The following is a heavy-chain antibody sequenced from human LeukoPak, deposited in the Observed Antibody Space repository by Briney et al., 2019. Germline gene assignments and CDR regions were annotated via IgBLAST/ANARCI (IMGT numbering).Heavy chain of an antibody. D-gene: IGHD3-9*01. J-gene: IGHJ6*03. Sequence: SETLSPTCTVSGGSIRDNNYYWGWIRQPPGKGLEWIGGIFHSGRTFYNPSLRSRVSMSVDTSKKQIALTVSSVTAADTAVYYCARLLSYDILTDNYYKYYMDVWGKGATVTVSS. CDR2: IFHSGRT. CDR1: GGSIRDNNYY. V-gene: IGHV4-39*01. CDR3: ARLLSYDILTDNYYKYYMDV.